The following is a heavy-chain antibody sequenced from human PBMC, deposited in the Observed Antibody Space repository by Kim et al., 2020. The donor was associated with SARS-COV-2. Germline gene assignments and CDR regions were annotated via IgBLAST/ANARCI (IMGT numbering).Heavy chain of an antibody. V-gene: IGHV4-34*01. CDR2: INHSGST. CDR3: ARARPYSSFYYYYGMDV. D-gene: IGHD6-19*01. CDR1: GGSFSGYY. Sequence: SETLSLTCAVYGGSFSGYYWSWIRQSPGKGLEWIGEINHSGSTNYNPSLKSRVTISVDTSKNQFSLKLSSVTAADTAVYYCARARPYSSFYYYYGMDVWG. J-gene: IGHJ6*01.